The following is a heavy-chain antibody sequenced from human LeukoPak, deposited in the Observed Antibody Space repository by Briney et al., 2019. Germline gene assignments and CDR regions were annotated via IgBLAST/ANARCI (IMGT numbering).Heavy chain of an antibody. CDR2: IYSGGST. Sequence: GGSLRLSCAASGFTVSSNYMSWVRQAPGKGLEWVSVIYSGGSTYYADSVKGRFTISRDNSKNTLYLQMNSLRAEDTAVYYCAKDGALLDSGSYYPFDYWGQGTLVTVSS. CDR3: AKDGALLDSGSYYPFDY. V-gene: IGHV3-66*01. J-gene: IGHJ4*02. CDR1: GFTVSSNY. D-gene: IGHD3-10*01.